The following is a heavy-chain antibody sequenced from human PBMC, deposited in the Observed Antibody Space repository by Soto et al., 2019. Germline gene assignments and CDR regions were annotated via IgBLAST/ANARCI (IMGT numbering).Heavy chain of an antibody. Sequence: QVQLQESGPGLVKPSQTLSLTCTVSGGSISSGGYYWSWIRQHPGKGLEWIGYIYYSGSTYYNPSLKSRVTISVDTSKNHFSLKLSSVTAADTAVYYCARVPKFGDPYYYDSSGREFDYWGQGTLVTVSS. CDR3: ARVPKFGDPYYYDSSGREFDY. CDR1: GGSISSGGYY. CDR2: IYYSGST. V-gene: IGHV4-31*03. D-gene: IGHD3-22*01. J-gene: IGHJ4*02.